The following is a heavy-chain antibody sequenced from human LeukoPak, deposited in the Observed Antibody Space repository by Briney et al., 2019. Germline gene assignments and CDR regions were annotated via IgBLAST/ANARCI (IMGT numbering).Heavy chain of an antibody. CDR2: IYYSGST. CDR1: GGSISSGGYY. D-gene: IGHD3-22*01. V-gene: IGHV4-31*03. CDR3: ARDGNDSSGYYHPFDY. Sequence: SETLSLTCTVSGGSISSGGYYWSWIRQHPGKGLEWIGYIYYSGSTYYNPSLKSRVTISVDTSKNQFSPKLSSVTAADTAVYYCARDGNDSSGYYHPFDYWGQGTLVTVSS. J-gene: IGHJ4*02.